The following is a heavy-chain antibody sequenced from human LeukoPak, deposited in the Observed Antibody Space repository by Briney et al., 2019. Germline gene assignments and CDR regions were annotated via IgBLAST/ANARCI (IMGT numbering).Heavy chain of an antibody. D-gene: IGHD2-15*01. CDR2: IGTASDT. V-gene: IGHV3-13*01. Sequence: GGSLRLSCAASGFTFSSFDMHWVRQPTGQGLEWVSTIGTASDTYYPGSVEGRFTLSRDSAKNSLYLQMNSLTAGDTAVYYCARGPPRGKYSTMDVWGKGTTVTVSS. J-gene: IGHJ6*03. CDR3: ARGPPRGKYSTMDV. CDR1: GFTFSSFD.